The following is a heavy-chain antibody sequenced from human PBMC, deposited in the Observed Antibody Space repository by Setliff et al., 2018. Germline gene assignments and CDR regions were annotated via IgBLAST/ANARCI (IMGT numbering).Heavy chain of an antibody. Sequence: GGSLRLSCAASGFTFSRYGMHWVRQAPGKGLEWVAFIVYDGSNKDYANSVKGRFTISRDNAKNTLFLQMNSLRVEDTGVYYCARDPGYSSGWYRPDYYFDYWGQGILVTVSS. D-gene: IGHD6-19*01. CDR1: GFTFSRYG. CDR2: IVYDGSNK. J-gene: IGHJ4*02. CDR3: ARDPGYSSGWYRPDYYFDY. V-gene: IGHV3-33*08.